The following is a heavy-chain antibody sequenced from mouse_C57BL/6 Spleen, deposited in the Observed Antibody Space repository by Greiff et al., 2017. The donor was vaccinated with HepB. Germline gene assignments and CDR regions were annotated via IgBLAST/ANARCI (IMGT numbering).Heavy chain of an antibody. CDR2: ISDGGSYT. J-gene: IGHJ4*01. CDR3: ARDHYDERDYAMDY. D-gene: IGHD2-4*01. CDR1: GFTFSSYA. V-gene: IGHV5-4*01. Sequence: VQLKESGGGLVKPGGSLKLSCAASGFTFSSYAMSWVRQTPEKRLEWVATISDGGSYTYYPDNVKGRFTISRDNAKNNLYLQMSHLKSEDTAMYYCARDHYDERDYAMDYWGQGTSVTVSS.